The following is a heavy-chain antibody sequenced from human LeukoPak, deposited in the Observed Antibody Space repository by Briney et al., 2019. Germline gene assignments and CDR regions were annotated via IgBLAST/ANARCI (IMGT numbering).Heavy chain of an antibody. CDR2: IKEDGSEK. J-gene: IGHJ4*02. Sequence: GGSLRLSCAPSGFTFSHYWMSWVRQAPGKGLEWVANIKEDGSEKYYVDSVKGRFTISRDNAKNSLSLQVNSLRAEDTAGYYCARSRSGYYEDYWGQGTLVTVSS. D-gene: IGHD3-22*01. V-gene: IGHV3-7*01. CDR3: ARSRSGYYEDY. CDR1: GFTFSHYW.